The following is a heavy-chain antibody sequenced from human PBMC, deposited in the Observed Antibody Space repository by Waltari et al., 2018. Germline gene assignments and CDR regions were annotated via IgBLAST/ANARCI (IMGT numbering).Heavy chain of an antibody. Sequence: QVQLVQSGAEVKKPGSSVKVSCKASGGTFSSYAISWVRQAPGQGLEWMGGIIPIFGTANYAQKFQGRVTMTEDTSTDTAYMELSSLRSEDTAVYYCATMGDDSSGYYRYYFDYWGQGTLVTVSS. CDR1: GGTFSSYA. V-gene: IGHV1-69*06. CDR2: IIPIFGTA. CDR3: ATMGDDSSGYYRYYFDY. D-gene: IGHD3-22*01. J-gene: IGHJ4*02.